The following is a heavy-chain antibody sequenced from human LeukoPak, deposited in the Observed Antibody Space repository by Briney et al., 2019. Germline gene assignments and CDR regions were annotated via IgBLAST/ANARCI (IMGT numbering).Heavy chain of an antibody. Sequence: ASAKVSPKVSGYTLTQLSMHWERQAPGKGLEWRGGFDPEEGETLYVQKFQGRVTMTEDTSTDTAYMELSGVKSEARGLYYCAAEDCDHHDWGGQG. V-gene: IGHV1-24*01. J-gene: IGHJ6*01. CDR1: GYTLTQLS. CDR3: AAEDCDHHDW. D-gene: IGHD3-9*01. CDR2: FDPEEGET.